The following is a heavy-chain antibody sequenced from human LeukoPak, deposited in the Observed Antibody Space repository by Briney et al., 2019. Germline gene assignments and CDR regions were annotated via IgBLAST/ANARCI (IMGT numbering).Heavy chain of an antibody. V-gene: IGHV3-74*01. CDR3: ARGSGYSVLDY. CDR1: GFSFSNYW. D-gene: IGHD3-3*01. Sequence: GGSLRLSCAASGFSFSNYWMHWVRQAPGKGLVWVSRLNSDGITTIYADSVKGRFTISRDNAKNTLYLQMNSLRDEDTAVYYCARGSGYSVLDYWGQGTLVTVSS. J-gene: IGHJ4*02. CDR2: LNSDGITT.